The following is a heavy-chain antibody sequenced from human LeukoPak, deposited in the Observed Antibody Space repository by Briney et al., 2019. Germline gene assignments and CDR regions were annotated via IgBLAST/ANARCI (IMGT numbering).Heavy chain of an antibody. CDR2: ISGSGGST. J-gene: IGHJ4*02. Sequence: GASLRLSCAASGFTFSSYAMSWVRQAPGKGLEWVSAISGSGGSTYYADSVKGRFTISRDNSKNSLYLQMNSLRAEDTAVYYCAKDRNSEYFDYWGQGTLVTVSS. D-gene: IGHD1-26*01. V-gene: IGHV3-23*01. CDR3: AKDRNSEYFDY. CDR1: GFTFSSYA.